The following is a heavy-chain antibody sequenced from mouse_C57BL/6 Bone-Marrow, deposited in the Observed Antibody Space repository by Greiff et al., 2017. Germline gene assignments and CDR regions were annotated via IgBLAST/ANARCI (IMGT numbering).Heavy chain of an antibody. CDR2: INPGSGGT. J-gene: IGHJ1*03. CDR1: GYAFTNYL. CDR3: ARCDRSPYWYFDV. Sequence: QVQLQQSGAELVRPGTSVKVSCKASGYAFTNYLIEWVKQRPGQGLEWIGVINPGSGGTNYNEKFKGKATLTADKSSSTAYMQLSSLTSEDSAVYFCARCDRSPYWYFDVWGTGTTVTVSS. V-gene: IGHV1-54*01.